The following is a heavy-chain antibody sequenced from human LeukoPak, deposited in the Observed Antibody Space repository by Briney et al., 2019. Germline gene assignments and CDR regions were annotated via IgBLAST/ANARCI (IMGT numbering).Heavy chain of an antibody. CDR3: AKYRTAPNWFDP. CDR2: ISGSGGST. CDR1: GFTFSSYA. V-gene: IGHV3-23*01. D-gene: IGHD2-21*02. J-gene: IGHJ5*02. Sequence: PGGSLRLSCAASGFTFSSYAMSWVRQAPGKGLEWVSAISGSGGSTYYADSVKGRFTISRDNSKNTLYLQMNGLRAEDTAVYYCAKYRTAPNWFDPWGQGTLVTVSS.